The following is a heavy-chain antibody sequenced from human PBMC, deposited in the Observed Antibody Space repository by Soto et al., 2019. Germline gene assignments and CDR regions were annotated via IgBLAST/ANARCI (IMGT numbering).Heavy chain of an antibody. Sequence: GGSLRLSCAASGFTFSSYAMSWVRQAPGKGLEWVSAISGSGGSTYYADSVKGRFTISRDNSKNTLYLQMNSLRAEDTAVYYCAKNYYYGSGSYYTADGGPGFKPIYFDYWGQGTLVTVSS. CDR3: AKNYYYGSGSYYTADGGPGFKPIYFDY. D-gene: IGHD3-10*01. CDR1: GFTFSSYA. J-gene: IGHJ4*02. V-gene: IGHV3-23*01. CDR2: ISGSGGST.